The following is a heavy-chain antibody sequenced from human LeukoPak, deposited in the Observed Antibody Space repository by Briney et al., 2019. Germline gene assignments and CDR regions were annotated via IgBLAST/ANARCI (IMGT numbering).Heavy chain of an antibody. CDR1: GFTFTSFW. D-gene: IGHD2-8*01. CDR2: INNDGSGT. Sequence: PGGSLRLSCAASGFTFTSFWMHWVRQAPGQGLVWVSRINNDGSGTSYADSVKGRFTISRDNAKNTLFLQMNSLRSDDTAVYYCARVRTRGVYAVGNWFDPWGQGTLVTVSS. V-gene: IGHV3-74*01. CDR3: ARVRTRGVYAVGNWFDP. J-gene: IGHJ5*02.